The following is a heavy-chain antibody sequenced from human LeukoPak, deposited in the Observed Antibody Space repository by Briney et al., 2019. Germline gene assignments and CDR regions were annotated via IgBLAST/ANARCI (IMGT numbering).Heavy chain of an antibody. CDR1: GFTFDDYA. V-gene: IGHV3-43D*03. D-gene: IGHD5-24*01. Sequence: GGSLRLSCAASGFTFDDYAMHWVRQAPGKGLEWVSLISWDGGSTYYADSVKGRFTISRDNSKNSLYLQMNSLRAEDTALYYCAKVRDGYKTLSGEFEYWGQGTLVTVSS. CDR2: ISWDGGST. J-gene: IGHJ4*02. CDR3: AKVRDGYKTLSGEFEY.